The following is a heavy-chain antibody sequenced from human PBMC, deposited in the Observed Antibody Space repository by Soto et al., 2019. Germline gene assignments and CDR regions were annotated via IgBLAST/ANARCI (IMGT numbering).Heavy chain of an antibody. Sequence: SETLSLTCAVSGGSISNNRWWTWVRQAPGKGLEWIGEIHDRGSTNYNLSLKSRATVSIDRSKNQFSLEMRAVTAADTAVYYCGGRWAAGYVAFDPWGQGTLVTVSS. CDR3: GGRWAAGYVAFDP. CDR1: GGSISNNRW. D-gene: IGHD3-16*01. J-gene: IGHJ5*02. V-gene: IGHV4-4*02. CDR2: IHDRGST.